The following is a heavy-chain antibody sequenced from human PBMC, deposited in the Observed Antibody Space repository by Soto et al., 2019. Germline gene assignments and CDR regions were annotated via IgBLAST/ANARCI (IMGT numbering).Heavy chain of an antibody. J-gene: IGHJ6*02. Sequence: VGSLRLSGAASGFTVSSNYMSWVRQARGKGLEWVSVIYSGGSTYYADSVKGRFTISRDNSKNTLYLQMNSLRAEDTAVYYCARDGFGSESYYYYYGMDVWGQGTTVTVSS. V-gene: IGHV3-53*01. CDR3: ARDGFGSESYYYYYGMDV. CDR1: GFTVSSNY. CDR2: IYSGGST. D-gene: IGHD3-16*01.